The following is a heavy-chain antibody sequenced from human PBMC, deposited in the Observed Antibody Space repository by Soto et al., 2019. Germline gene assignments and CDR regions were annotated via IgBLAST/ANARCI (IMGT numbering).Heavy chain of an antibody. Sequence: PSETLSLTCTVSGGSVSSGSYYWSWIRQPPGKGLEWIGYIYYSGSTNYNPSLKSRVTISVDTSKNQFSLKLSSVTAADTAVYYCARILWFGATRRSDYFDYWGQRTLVTVSS. D-gene: IGHD3-10*01. J-gene: IGHJ4*02. V-gene: IGHV4-61*01. CDR2: IYYSGST. CDR3: ARILWFGATRRSDYFDY. CDR1: GGSVSSGSYY.